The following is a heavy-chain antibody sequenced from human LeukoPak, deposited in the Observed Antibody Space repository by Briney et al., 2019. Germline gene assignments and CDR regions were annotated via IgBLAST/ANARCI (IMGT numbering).Heavy chain of an antibody. V-gene: IGHV3-21*04. D-gene: IGHD2-2*02. CDR2: ITSAGAGSHI. J-gene: IGHJ5*02. Sequence: GGSLRLSCAASGFTLSTYNLNWVRQAPGTGLEWVSSITSAGAGSHIIYADSVTGRFTISRDNTRNSLYLQMNSLRSEDTAVYYCARDRPGRYCSTISCYSASPFDPWGQGTLVTVSS. CDR1: GFTLSTYN. CDR3: ARDRPGRYCSTISCYSASPFDP.